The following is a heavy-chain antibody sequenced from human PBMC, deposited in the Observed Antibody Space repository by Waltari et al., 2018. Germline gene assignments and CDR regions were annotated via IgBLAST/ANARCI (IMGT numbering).Heavy chain of an antibody. Sequence: QVQLVQSGAEVKKPGSSVKVSCKASGGTFSSYAISWVRQAPGTGLEWMGGIIPILGIANYAQKFQGRVTITADESTSTAYMELSSLRSEDTAVYYCARTNWMRTTVTTSYYYMDVWGKGTTVTVSS. CDR1: GGTFSSYA. J-gene: IGHJ6*03. CDR2: IIPILGIA. V-gene: IGHV1-69*04. D-gene: IGHD4-4*01. CDR3: ARTNWMRTTVTTSYYYMDV.